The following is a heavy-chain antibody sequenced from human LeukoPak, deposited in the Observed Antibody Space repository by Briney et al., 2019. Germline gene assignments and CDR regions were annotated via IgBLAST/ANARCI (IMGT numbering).Heavy chain of an antibody. D-gene: IGHD6-25*01. J-gene: IGHJ4*02. CDR2: IIVSGTT. V-gene: IGHV3-23*01. CDR1: GFTFSSFS. Sequence: PGGSLRLSCAASGFTFSSFSVTWVRQAPGKGLEWVSSIIVSGTTYYADSVKGRFTISRDSFRVTLFLQMDSLRVGDTAVYFCAKGSVGNADFASWGQGALVTVSS. CDR3: AKGSVGNADFAS.